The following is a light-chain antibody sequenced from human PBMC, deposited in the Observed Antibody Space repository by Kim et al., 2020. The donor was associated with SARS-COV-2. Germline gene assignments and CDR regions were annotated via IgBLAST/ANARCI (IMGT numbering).Light chain of an antibody. J-gene: IGKJ1*01. Sequence: DIRMSQSPSTLSASVGDRVTMTCRASESISDWLAWYQQKPGRAPKLLIYTASTLESGVPSRLSGSGSGTEFTLTINSLQPDDVAMYYCQQFSVSPWTFGQGTKVDIK. CDR2: TAS. V-gene: IGKV1-5*03. CDR3: QQFSVSPWT. CDR1: ESISDW.